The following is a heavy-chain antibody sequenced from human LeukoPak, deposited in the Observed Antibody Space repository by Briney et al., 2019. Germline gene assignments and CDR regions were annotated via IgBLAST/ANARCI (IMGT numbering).Heavy chain of an antibody. CDR1: GGSFSGYY. D-gene: IGHD1-26*01. CDR2: INHSGST. CDR3: ARGHSGGYFRYYYGMDV. V-gene: IGHV4-34*01. Sequence: SETLSLTCAVYGGSFSGYYWSWIRQPPGKGLEWIGEINHSGSTNYNPSLKSRVTISVDTSKNQFSLKLSSVTAADTAVYYCARGHSGGYFRYYYGMDVWGQGTTVTVSS. J-gene: IGHJ6*02.